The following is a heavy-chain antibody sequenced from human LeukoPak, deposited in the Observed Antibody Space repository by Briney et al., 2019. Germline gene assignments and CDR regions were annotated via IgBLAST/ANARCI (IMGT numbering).Heavy chain of an antibody. Sequence: SETLSLTCTVSGGSTINYFRSWIRQPAGKGLEWIGHINSSGTTHYNPSLNIRVTISLDASTSQFSLHLHSVTAADTAVYFCARAEGSGSGAYTLDYWGQGILVTVSS. CDR2: INSSGTT. CDR3: ARAEGSGSGAYTLDY. CDR1: GGSTINYF. J-gene: IGHJ4*02. V-gene: IGHV4-4*07. D-gene: IGHD3-10*01.